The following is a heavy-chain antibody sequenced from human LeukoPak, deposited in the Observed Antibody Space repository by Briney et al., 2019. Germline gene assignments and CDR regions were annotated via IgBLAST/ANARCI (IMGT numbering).Heavy chain of an antibody. V-gene: IGHV3-21*01. J-gene: IGHJ4*02. CDR2: ISTSSTYI. CDR1: GFTFSSYS. Sequence: PGGSLRLSCAASGFTFSSYSMNWVRQAPGKGLEWVSSISTSSTYIYYADSVKGRFTISRDDAKNSLYLQMNSLRAEDTAVYYCARDPPFIIGTTFFDYWGQGTLVTVSS. CDR3: ARDPPFIIGTTFFDY. D-gene: IGHD1-20*01.